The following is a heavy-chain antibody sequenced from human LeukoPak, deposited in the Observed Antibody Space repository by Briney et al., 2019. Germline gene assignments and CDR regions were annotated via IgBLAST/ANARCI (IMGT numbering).Heavy chain of an antibody. Sequence: GGSLRLSCAASGFTFSSYSMNWVRQAPGKGLEWVSYISSSSSTIYYADSVKGRFTISRDNAKNSLYLQMNSLRAEDTAVYYCARALLNYYDSSGYFDYWGQGTLVTVSS. D-gene: IGHD3-22*01. V-gene: IGHV3-48*04. J-gene: IGHJ4*02. CDR1: GFTFSSYS. CDR3: ARALLNYYDSSGYFDY. CDR2: ISSSSSTI.